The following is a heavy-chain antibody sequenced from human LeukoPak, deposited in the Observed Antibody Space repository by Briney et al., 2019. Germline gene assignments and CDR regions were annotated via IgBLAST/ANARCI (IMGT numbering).Heavy chain of an antibody. CDR1: GYTFTSYY. J-gene: IGHJ4*02. Sequence: ASVKVSCKASGYTFTSYYMHWVRQAPGQGLEWMGIINPSGGSTSYAQKFQGRVTITADESTSTAYMELSSLRSEDTAVYYCASPSGWYTSLFDYWGQGTLVTVSS. V-gene: IGHV1-46*01. D-gene: IGHD6-19*01. CDR2: INPSGGST. CDR3: ASPSGWYTSLFDY.